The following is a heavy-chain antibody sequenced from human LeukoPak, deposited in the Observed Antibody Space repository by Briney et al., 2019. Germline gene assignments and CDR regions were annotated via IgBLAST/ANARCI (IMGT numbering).Heavy chain of an antibody. CDR3: ARHVRSAYDPFDI. V-gene: IGHV4-59*08. J-gene: IGHJ3*02. CDR1: GGSISSYY. Sequence: PSETLSLTCTVSGGSISSYYWSWIRQPPGKGLEWIGYIYYSGSTNYNPSLKSRVTISVDTSKNQFSLKLSSVTAADTAVYYCARHVRSAYDPFDIWGQGTMVTVSS. CDR2: IYYSGST. D-gene: IGHD3-3*01.